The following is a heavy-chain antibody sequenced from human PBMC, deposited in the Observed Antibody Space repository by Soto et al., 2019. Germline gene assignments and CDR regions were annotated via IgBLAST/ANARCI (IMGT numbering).Heavy chain of an antibody. Sequence: GGSLRLSCAASGFTFSSYGMHWVRQAPGKGLEWVAVIWYDGSNKYYADSVKGRFTISRDNSKNTLYLQMNSLRAEDTAVYYCARDQAIFGVVITPVFDPWGQGTLVTISS. CDR2: IWYDGSNK. V-gene: IGHV3-33*01. CDR3: ARDQAIFGVVITPVFDP. D-gene: IGHD3-3*01. CDR1: GFTFSSYG. J-gene: IGHJ5*02.